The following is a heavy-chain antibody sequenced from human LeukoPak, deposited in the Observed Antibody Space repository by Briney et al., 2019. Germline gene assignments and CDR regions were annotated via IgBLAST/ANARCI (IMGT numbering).Heavy chain of an antibody. CDR2: IYYSGST. J-gene: IGHJ4*02. CDR3: ARFGRICSGGSCFPYYFDY. D-gene: IGHD2-15*01. Sequence: TSETLSLTCTVSGGSISSYYWSWIRQPPGKELEWIGYIYYSGSTNYNPSLKSRVTISVDTSKNQFSLKLSSVTAADTAVYYCARFGRICSGGSCFPYYFDYWGQGTLVTVSS. CDR1: GGSISSYY. V-gene: IGHV4-59*01.